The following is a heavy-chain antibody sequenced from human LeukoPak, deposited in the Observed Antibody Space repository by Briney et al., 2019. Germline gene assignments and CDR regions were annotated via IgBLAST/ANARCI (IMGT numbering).Heavy chain of an antibody. D-gene: IGHD2-2*01. V-gene: IGHV7-4-1*02. CDR1: GYTFTSYA. J-gene: IGHJ5*02. CDR3: ARGFSADCSSTSCYVGWFDP. Sequence: ASVKVSCKASGYTFTSYAMNWVRQAPGQGLEWMGWINTNTGNPTYAQGFTGRFVFSLDTSVSTAYLQISSLKAEDTAVYYCARGFSADCSSTSCYVGWFDPWGQGTLVTVSS. CDR2: INTNTGNP.